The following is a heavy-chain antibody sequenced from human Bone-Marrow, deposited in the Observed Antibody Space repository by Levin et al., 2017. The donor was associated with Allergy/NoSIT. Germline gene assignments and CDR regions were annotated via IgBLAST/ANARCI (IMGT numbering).Heavy chain of an antibody. D-gene: IGHD2-2*01. Sequence: GGSLRLSCAASGFTFDDYAMHWVRQRPGKGLEGVSSISAKDNDIAYADSVKGRFTISRDNAKNSLYLQLDSLRVDDTAVYYCAKDQAIVDDWGQGTLVIVSS. J-gene: IGHJ4*02. CDR2: ISAKDNDI. CDR1: GFTFDDYA. V-gene: IGHV3-9*01. CDR3: AKDQAIVDD.